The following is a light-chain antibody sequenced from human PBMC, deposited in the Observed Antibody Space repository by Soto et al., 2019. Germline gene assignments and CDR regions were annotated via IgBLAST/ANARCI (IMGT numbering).Light chain of an antibody. CDR2: EVV. CDR3: CSYAGSSMFV. V-gene: IGLV2-23*02. J-gene: IGLJ2*01. CDR1: SSDVGPYNL. Sequence: QSALTQPASVSGSPGQSITISCTGSSSDVGPYNLVSWYQHHPGKAPKLMISEVVKRPSGVSNRFSGSKSGNTASLTISGLQAEEEADYYCCSYAGSSMFVFGGWTKVTV.